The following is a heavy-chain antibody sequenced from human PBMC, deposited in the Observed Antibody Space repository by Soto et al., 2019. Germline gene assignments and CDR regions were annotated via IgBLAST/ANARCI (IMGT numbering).Heavy chain of an antibody. CDR1: GGTFSSYA. CDR2: ISAYNGNT. J-gene: IGHJ4*02. D-gene: IGHD3-22*01. CDR3: ARGGPYDSSGYSNY. V-gene: IGHV1-18*01. Sequence: ASVKVSCKASGGTFSSYAISWVRQAPGQGLEWMGWISAYNGNTNYAQKLQGRVTMTTDTSTSTAYMELRSLRSDDTAVYYCARGGPYDSSGYSNYWGQGTLVTVSS.